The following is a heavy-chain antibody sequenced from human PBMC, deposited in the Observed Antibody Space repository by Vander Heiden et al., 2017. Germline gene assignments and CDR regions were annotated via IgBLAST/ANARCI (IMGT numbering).Heavy chain of an antibody. V-gene: IGHV1-69*01. CDR3: ARVELLVVRGVIEGGYYGMDV. J-gene: IGHJ6*02. D-gene: IGHD3-10*01. CDR2: IIPIFGTA. CDR1: GGTFSSYA. Sequence: QVQLVQSGAEVKKPGSSVKVSCKASGGTFSSYAISWVRQAPGQGLEWMGGIIPIFGTANYAQKFQGRVTITADESTSTAYMELSSLRSEDTAVYYCARVELLVVRGVIEGGYYGMDVWGQGTTVTVSS.